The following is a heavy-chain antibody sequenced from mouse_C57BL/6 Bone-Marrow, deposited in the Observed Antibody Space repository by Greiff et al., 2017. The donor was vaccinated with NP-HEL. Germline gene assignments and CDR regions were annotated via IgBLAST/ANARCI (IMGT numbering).Heavy chain of an antibody. CDR1: GYSFTGYY. V-gene: IGHV1-42*01. CDR2: LNPSTGGT. D-gene: IGHD2-12*01. Sequence: EVQLQESGPELVKPGASVKISCKASGYSFTGYYLNWVKQSPEKSLEWIGELNPSTGGTTYNQKFKAKATLTVDKSSSTAYMQLKSLTSEDSAVYYCAALRRRGYYFDYWGQGTTLTVSS. CDR3: AALRRRGYYFDY. J-gene: IGHJ2*01.